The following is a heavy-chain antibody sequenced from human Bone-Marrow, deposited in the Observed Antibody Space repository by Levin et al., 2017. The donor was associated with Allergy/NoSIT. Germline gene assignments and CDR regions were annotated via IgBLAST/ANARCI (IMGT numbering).Heavy chain of an antibody. D-gene: IGHD3-10*01. Sequence: GGSLRLSCAASGFTFSGYAMTWVRQGPGKGLEWVSYITGNSKTIFDADSVKGRFTIARDNAKNSLYLQMNSLRPEDTAVYYCARDSGVAGADDYWGQGTLVTASS. CDR1: GFTFSGYA. CDR3: ARDSGVAGADDY. CDR2: ITGNSKTI. J-gene: IGHJ4*02. V-gene: IGHV3-48*04.